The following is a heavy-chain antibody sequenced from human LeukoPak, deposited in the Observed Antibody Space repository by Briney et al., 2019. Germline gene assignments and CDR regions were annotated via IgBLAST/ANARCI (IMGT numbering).Heavy chain of an antibody. CDR3: AKIVGNYGFDF. J-gene: IGHJ4*02. D-gene: IGHD1-26*01. CDR1: GFAFSTFG. V-gene: IGHV3-23*01. CDR2: IDISGGPT. Sequence: GGSLRLSCAASGFAFSTFGMSWVRQAPRKGPEWVSTIDISGGPTYYADSVKGRFTISRDNSKNSLYLQMNSLRAEDTAVYYCAKIVGNYGFDFWGQGTPVTVSS.